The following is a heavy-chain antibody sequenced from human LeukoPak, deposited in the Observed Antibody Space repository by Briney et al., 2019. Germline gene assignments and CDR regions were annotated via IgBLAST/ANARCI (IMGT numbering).Heavy chain of an antibody. CDR1: GFTFSGSA. CDR3: TRHGDQGYSYGLFMDV. Sequence: GGSLRLSCAASGFTFSGSAMHWVRQASGKGLEWVGRIRSKANSYATAYAASVKGRFTISRDDSKNTAYLQMNSLKTEDTAVYYCTRHGDQGYSYGLFMDVWGKGTTVTVSS. D-gene: IGHD5-18*01. J-gene: IGHJ6*03. V-gene: IGHV3-73*01. CDR2: IRSKANSYAT.